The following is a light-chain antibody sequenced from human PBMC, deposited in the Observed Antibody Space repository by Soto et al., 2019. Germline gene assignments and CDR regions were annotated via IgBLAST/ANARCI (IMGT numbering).Light chain of an antibody. Sequence: DIRMTQSPSSLSASVGHIFTITCRASQSIRTYLNWYQQKPGKAPKVLIYGASSLQSGVPFRFSGSGSGTDFALTISSLQPEDFATYFCQQSYSTTWTFGQGTKVDIK. CDR1: QSIRTY. V-gene: IGKV1-39*01. CDR3: QQSYSTTWT. CDR2: GAS. J-gene: IGKJ1*01.